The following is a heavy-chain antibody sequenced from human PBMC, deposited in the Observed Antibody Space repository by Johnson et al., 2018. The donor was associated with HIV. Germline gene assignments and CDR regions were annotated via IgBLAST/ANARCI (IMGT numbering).Heavy chain of an antibody. CDR3: TKGRIFGVVMEAFDI. CDR1: GFTFNYYA. D-gene: IGHD3-3*01. V-gene: IGHV3-30*04. J-gene: IGHJ3*02. CDR2: ISYDGTNK. Sequence: QVQLVESGGGVVQPGGSLRLSCAASGFTFNYYAMHWVRQAPGKGLEWVAVISYDGTNKYYPDSVKGRFTISRDNSKNNLYLQLSSLRAEDTAVYYCTKGRIFGVVMEAFDIWGQGTMVTVSS.